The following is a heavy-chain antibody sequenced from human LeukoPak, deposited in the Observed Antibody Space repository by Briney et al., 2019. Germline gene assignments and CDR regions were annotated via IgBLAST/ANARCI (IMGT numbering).Heavy chain of an antibody. D-gene: IGHD3-22*01. Sequence: ASVKVSCKASGYTFTSYYVHWVRQAPGQGLEWMGIINPSGGSTSYAQKFQGRVTMTRDMSTSTVYMELSSLRSEDTAVYYRARVDSSGYYFSNWGQGTLVTVSS. V-gene: IGHV1-46*01. J-gene: IGHJ4*02. CDR3: ARVDSSGYYFSN. CDR1: GYTFTSYY. CDR2: INPSGGST.